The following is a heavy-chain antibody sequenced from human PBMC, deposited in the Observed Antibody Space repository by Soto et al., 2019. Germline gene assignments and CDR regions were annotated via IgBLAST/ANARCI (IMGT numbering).Heavy chain of an antibody. D-gene: IGHD4-4*01. CDR3: AGDPDSHYNDSHASSYP. V-gene: IGHV1-69*08. CDR1: GGTFSTYT. CDR2: IIPIIGII. Sequence: QVQLVQSGAEVKKPGSSVKVSCKASGGTFSTYTITWVRQAPGQGLEWMGRIIPIIGIINYAQKFQGRVTNSADKFTGTAYMELTGLRSDDTAVYYCAGDPDSHYNDSHASSYPWGQGTLVTFSS. J-gene: IGHJ5*02.